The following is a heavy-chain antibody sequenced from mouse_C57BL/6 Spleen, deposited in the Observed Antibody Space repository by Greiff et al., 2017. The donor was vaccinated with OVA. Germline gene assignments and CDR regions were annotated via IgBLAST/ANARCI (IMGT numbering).Heavy chain of an antibody. V-gene: IGHV5-4*01. CDR1: GFTFSSYA. J-gene: IGHJ2*01. Sequence: DVHLVESGGGLVKPGGSLKLSCAASGFTFSSYAMSWVRQTPEKRLEWVATISDGGSYTYYPDNVKGRFTISRDNAKNNLYLQMSHLKSEDTAMYYCARDQGQYFDYWGQGTTLTVSS. CDR2: ISDGGSYT. D-gene: IGHD3-3*01. CDR3: ARDQGQYFDY.